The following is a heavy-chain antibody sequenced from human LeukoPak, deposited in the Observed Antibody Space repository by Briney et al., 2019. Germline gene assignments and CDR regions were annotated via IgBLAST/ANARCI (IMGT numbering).Heavy chain of an antibody. CDR2: INSDGITT. CDR1: GFTFSSYW. J-gene: IGHJ4*02. Sequence: GGSLRLPCAASGFTFSSYWMHWVRQAPGKGLVWVSGINSDGITTTYADSVKGRFTISRDNAKNTLYLEMNSRRAEDTAVYYCARSYYSSGSYYNAPFFDFWGQGTLVTVSS. V-gene: IGHV3-74*03. D-gene: IGHD3-10*01. CDR3: ARSYYSSGSYYNAPFFDF.